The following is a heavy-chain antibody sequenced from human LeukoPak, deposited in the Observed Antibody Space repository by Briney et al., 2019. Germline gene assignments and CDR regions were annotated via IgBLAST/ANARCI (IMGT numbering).Heavy chain of an antibody. CDR3: ARSYTDYYYDNLDY. V-gene: IGHV3-7*01. CDR2: IKQDGSEK. CDR1: GFTISSYW. J-gene: IGHJ4*02. Sequence: GGSLRLSCAASGFTISSYWMSWVRQAPGKGLEWVANIKQDGSEKYYVDSVKGRFTISRDNAKNSLYLQMNSLRAEDTAVYYCARSYTDYYYDNLDYWGQGTLVTVSS. D-gene: IGHD3-22*01.